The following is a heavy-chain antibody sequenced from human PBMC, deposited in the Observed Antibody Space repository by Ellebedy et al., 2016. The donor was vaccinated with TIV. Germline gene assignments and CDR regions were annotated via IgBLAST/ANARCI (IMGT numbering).Heavy chain of an antibody. CDR3: ARRGNYLGDAFDI. D-gene: IGHD1-26*01. J-gene: IGHJ3*02. V-gene: IGHV3-48*02. CDR2: IVGTGTTT. Sequence: GGSLRLSXVASEFTFSYYSMNWVRQAAGKGLEWISYIVGTGTTTYYADSVKGRFTISRDNSKNSLFLQMNSLRDDDTAVYYCARRGNYLGDAFDIWGQGAMVIVSS. CDR1: EFTFSYYS.